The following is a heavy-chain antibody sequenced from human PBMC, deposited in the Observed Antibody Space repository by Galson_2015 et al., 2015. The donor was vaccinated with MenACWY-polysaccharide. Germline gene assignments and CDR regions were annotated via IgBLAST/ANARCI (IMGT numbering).Heavy chain of an antibody. CDR2: FPSSGSRP. CDR3: AKDRSSGTSWYYFDL. CDR1: GFTFSDYG. V-gene: IGHV3-23*01. D-gene: IGHD6-19*01. J-gene: IGHJ2*01. Sequence: SLRLSCAASGFTFSDYGMSWFRQAPGKGLEWVAGFPSSGSRPYYADSVRGRFSVSRDNSDNTSYLQMNSLRAEDTAMYYCAKDRSSGTSWYYFDLWGRGTLVTVSS.